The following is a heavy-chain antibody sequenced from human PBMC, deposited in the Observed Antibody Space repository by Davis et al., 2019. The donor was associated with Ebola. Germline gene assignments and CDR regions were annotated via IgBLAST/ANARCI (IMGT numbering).Heavy chain of an antibody. J-gene: IGHJ6*02. V-gene: IGHV3-74*01. Sequence: GESLKISCKGSGYTFSSFWMNWVRQAPGKGLEWVSRINSDGTSSNYTDVVRGRFTVSRDNAKNTLYLQMNSLRAEDAALYYCAKGRYQLLLSPDMDVWGQGTTVTVSS. CDR2: INSDGTSS. CDR3: AKGRYQLLLSPDMDV. D-gene: IGHD2-2*01. CDR1: GYTFSSFW.